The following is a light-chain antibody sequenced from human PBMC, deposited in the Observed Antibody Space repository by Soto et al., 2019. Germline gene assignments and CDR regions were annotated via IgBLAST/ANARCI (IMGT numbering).Light chain of an antibody. V-gene: IGLV2-8*01. J-gene: IGLJ2*01. CDR3: SSYTGTNVI. CDR2: DVN. Sequence: QSVLTQPPSASGSPGQSVTISCTGTLSDVGGQNLVSWYRQDPGKAPKLIIYDVNQRPSGVPDRFSGSKSGSTASLTVSGLRAEDEANYYCSSYTGTNVIFGGGTKLTVL. CDR1: LSDVGGQNL.